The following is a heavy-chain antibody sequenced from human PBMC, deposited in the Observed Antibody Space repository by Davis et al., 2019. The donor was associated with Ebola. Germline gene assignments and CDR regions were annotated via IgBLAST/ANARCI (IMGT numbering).Heavy chain of an antibody. J-gene: IGHJ4*02. V-gene: IGHV3-43*02. Sequence: GESLKISCAASGFTFSSYAMSWVRQSPGKGLEWVSLISGDGGSTYYADSVKGRFTISRDNSKNSLYLQMNSLRTEDTALYYCAKERAPHGFDYWGQGTLVNVAS. CDR1: GFTFSSYA. CDR2: ISGDGGST. CDR3: AKERAPHGFDY.